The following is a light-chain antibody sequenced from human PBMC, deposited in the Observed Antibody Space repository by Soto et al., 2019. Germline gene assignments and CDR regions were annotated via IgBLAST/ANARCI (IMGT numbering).Light chain of an antibody. V-gene: IGKV1-39*01. Sequence: DIQMTQSPSTLSASVGDGVTITCRASQSISSWLAWYQQKPGKAPKLLIYAASSLQSGVPSRFSGSGSGTDFTRTISSLQPEDFATYYCQQSYSTLRTFGQGTKVDIK. CDR1: QSISSW. CDR3: QQSYSTLRT. CDR2: AAS. J-gene: IGKJ1*01.